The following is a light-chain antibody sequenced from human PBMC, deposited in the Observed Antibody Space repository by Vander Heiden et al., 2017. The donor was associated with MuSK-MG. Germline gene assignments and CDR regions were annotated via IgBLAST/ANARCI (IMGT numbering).Light chain of an antibody. CDR3: QQSYSTPRT. V-gene: IGKV1-39*01. CDR2: AAS. CDR1: ETIRSF. Sequence: DIQMTQSPSSLSASVGDRVTITCRASETIRSFLNWYQQKPGIDPKSLIYAASSLQSGVPSRFSGSGSGTNFSLTISSLQPEDFATYYCQQSYSTPRTFGQGTKLEI. J-gene: IGKJ2*01.